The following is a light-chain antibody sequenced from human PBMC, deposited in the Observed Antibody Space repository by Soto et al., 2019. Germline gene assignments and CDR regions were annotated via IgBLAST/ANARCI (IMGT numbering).Light chain of an antibody. CDR1: QSVRSN. J-gene: IGKJ5*01. V-gene: IGKV3-11*01. Sequence: EKVMTQSPATLSVSPGERATLSSRASQSVRSNLAWYPQKPGQAPRLSIDDASKRAPGIPARFSGSGSGTDFTLTISSLEPEDFAVYYCQQRSNWPITFGQGTRLEIK. CDR2: DAS. CDR3: QQRSNWPIT.